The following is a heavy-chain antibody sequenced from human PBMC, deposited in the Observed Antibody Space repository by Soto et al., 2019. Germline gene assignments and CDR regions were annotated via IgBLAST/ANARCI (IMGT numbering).Heavy chain of an antibody. CDR1: GYNFGSHG. Sequence: GGSLRLSCVASGYNFGSHGMHWVRQAPGNGLECVAVISYDETNEHYVDSVKGRFTISRDNSKSILYLQMNSLRPEDTAVYKCAKDLRTTISDYGMDVWGQGTTVTVS. V-gene: IGHV3-30*18. J-gene: IGHJ6*02. CDR2: ISYDETNE. CDR3: AKDLRTTISDYGMDV.